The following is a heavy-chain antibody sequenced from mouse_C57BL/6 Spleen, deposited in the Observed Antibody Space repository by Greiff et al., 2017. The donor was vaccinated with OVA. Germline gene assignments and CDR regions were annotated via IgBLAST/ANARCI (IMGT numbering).Heavy chain of an antibody. CDR3: ARDKDGSSPAWFAY. CDR2: ISDGGSYT. V-gene: IGHV5-4*01. D-gene: IGHD1-1*01. Sequence: EVKLMESGGGLVKPGGSLKLSCAASGFTFSSYAMSWVRQTPEKRLEWVATISDGGSYTYYPDNVKGRFTISRDNAKNNLYLQMSHLKSEDTAMYYCARDKDGSSPAWFAYWGQGTLVTVSA. CDR1: GFTFSSYA. J-gene: IGHJ3*01.